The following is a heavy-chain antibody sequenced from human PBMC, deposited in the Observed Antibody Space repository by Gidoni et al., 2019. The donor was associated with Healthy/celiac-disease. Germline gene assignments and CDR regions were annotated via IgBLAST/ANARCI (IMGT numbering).Heavy chain of an antibody. CDR3: ASAGRGYDFWSGYYNDYMDV. Sequence: QVQIVQSGAEVKKPGASVKVSCKASGYTFTSYAMHWVRQAPGQRLEWMGWINAGNGNTKYSQKFQGRVTITRDTSASTAYMELSSLRSEDTAVYYCASAGRGYDFWSGYYNDYMDVWGKGTTVTVSS. CDR1: GYTFTSYA. D-gene: IGHD3-3*01. CDR2: INAGNGNT. J-gene: IGHJ6*03. V-gene: IGHV1-3*01.